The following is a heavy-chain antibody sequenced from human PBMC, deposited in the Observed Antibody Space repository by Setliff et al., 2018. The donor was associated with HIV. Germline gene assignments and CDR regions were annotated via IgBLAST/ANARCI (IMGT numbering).Heavy chain of an antibody. J-gene: IGHJ6*03. CDR1: GGSISSDDYY. Sequence: SETLSLTCTVSGGSISSDDYYWNWIRQPPGKGLEWIGYITYSGSAYYNPSLKSRVTISVDTSKNQFSLTLNSVTAADTAVYYCARGSRQLTIFGVGFKTNYYFMDVWGRGTAVTVSS. D-gene: IGHD3-3*01. CDR3: ARGSRQLTIFGVGFKTNYYFMDV. V-gene: IGHV4-30-4*08. CDR2: ITYSGSA.